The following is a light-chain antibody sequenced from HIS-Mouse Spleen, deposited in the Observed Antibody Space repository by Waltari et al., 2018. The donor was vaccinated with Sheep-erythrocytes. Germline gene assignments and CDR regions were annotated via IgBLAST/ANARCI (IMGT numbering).Light chain of an antibody. V-gene: IGLV2-11*01. CDR1: SSDVGGYNY. CDR2: DVS. J-gene: IGLJ1*01. Sequence: QSALTQPRSVSGSPGQSVTISCTGTSSDVGGYNYVSWYQQHPGKAPKLMIYDVSKRPSGVPYRFPGSKSCNTASLTISGLQAEDEADYYCCSYAGSYTYVFGTGTKVTVL. CDR3: CSYAGSYTYV.